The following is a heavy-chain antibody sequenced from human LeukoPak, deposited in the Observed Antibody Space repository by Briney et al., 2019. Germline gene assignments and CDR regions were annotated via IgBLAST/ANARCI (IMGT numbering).Heavy chain of an antibody. D-gene: IGHD1-1*01. V-gene: IGHV4-59*08. CDR2: IYYSGST. CDR3: ARGWTTEHAFDI. CDR1: GGSISSYY. Sequence: SETLSLTCIVSGGSISSYYWSWIRQPPGKGLEWIGYIYYSGSTNYNPSLKSRVTISVDTSKNQFSLKLSSVTAADTAVYYCARGWTTEHAFDIWGQGTMVTVSS. J-gene: IGHJ3*02.